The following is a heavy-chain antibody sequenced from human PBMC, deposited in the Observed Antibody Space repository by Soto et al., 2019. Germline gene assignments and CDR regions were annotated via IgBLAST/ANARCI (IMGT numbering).Heavy chain of an antibody. J-gene: IGHJ4*02. Sequence: PSETLSLTCAVSGYSISSGYYWGCIRQPPGKGLEWVGSIHYTGYTYYNPSLKSRATKSVDTSNNQFSLRLGSVTAADTAVYYCTRLPESLEFVDFWGQGTLVTVSS. D-gene: IGHD1-1*01. CDR2: IHYTGYT. CDR1: GYSISSGYY. V-gene: IGHV4-38-2*01. CDR3: TRLPESLEFVDF.